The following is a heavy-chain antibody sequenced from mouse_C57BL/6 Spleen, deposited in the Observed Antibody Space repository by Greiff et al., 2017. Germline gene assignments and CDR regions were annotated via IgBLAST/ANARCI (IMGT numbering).Heavy chain of an antibody. CDR2: FYPGNSDT. CDR3: TRGIEFAY. Sequence: VQLQQSGTVLARPGASVKMSCKTSGYTFTSYWMHWVKQRPGQGLEWIGAFYPGNSDTSYNQKFKGKAKLTAVTSASTAYMERSRLTNEDSAVYYCTRGIEFAYWGQGTLVTVSA. V-gene: IGHV1-5*01. J-gene: IGHJ3*01. D-gene: IGHD5-2*01. CDR1: GYTFTSYW.